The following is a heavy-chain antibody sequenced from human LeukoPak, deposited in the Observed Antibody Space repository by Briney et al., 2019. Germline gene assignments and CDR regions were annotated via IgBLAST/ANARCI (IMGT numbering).Heavy chain of an antibody. CDR3: ARGHPPYYYGSGSYADY. CDR2: IYYSGST. J-gene: IGHJ4*02. Sequence: SETLSLTCTVSGGSISSSSYYWGWIRQPPGKGLEWIGSIYYSGSTYYNPSLKSRVTISIDTSKNHFSLKLSSVTAADTAVYYCARGHPPYYYGSGSYADYWGQGTLVTVSS. D-gene: IGHD3-10*01. V-gene: IGHV4-39*02. CDR1: GGSISSSSYY.